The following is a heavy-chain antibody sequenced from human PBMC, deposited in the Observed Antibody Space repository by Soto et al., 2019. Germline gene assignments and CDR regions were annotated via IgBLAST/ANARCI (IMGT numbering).Heavy chain of an antibody. CDR1: GGTFSSYA. CDR3: ARGRFGDLRWFDP. Sequence: QVQLVQSGAEVKKPGSSVKVSCKASGGTFSSYAISWVRQAPGQGLEWMGGIIPIFGTANYAQKFQGRVTXTXDXXTSTAYMELSSLRSEDAAVYYCARGRFGDLRWFDPWGQGPLVTVSS. CDR2: IIPIFGTA. D-gene: IGHD3-10*01. V-gene: IGHV1-69*05. J-gene: IGHJ5*02.